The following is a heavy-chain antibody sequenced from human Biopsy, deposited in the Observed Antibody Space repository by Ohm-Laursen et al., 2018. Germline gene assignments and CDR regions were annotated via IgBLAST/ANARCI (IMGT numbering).Heavy chain of an antibody. Sequence: SDTLSLTCGVSGFSISSGFHWAWIRQPPGRGLGRIGFIYRTGTTTYNPSFKSRVAMAVDTSKNQFSLTLNSVTAADTAVYYCARMKGRGYFDYWGQGTLVIVSS. D-gene: IGHD2-15*01. CDR1: GFSISSGFH. CDR3: ARMKGRGYFDY. CDR2: IYRTGTT. J-gene: IGHJ4*02. V-gene: IGHV4-38-2*01.